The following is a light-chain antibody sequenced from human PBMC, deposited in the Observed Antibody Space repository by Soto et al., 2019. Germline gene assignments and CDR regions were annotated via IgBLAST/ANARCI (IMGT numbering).Light chain of an antibody. CDR1: QSLLHSNGYNY. V-gene: IGKV2-28*01. Sequence: DIVMTQSPLSLPVTPGEPASMSCRSNQSLLHSNGYNYLDWYLQKPGQSPRLLIYLGFDRASGVHVRFRGSGSGTDFTPTISGVEADDVGVYLGMQALESPLTVGPGTKVDIK. J-gene: IGKJ3*01. CDR3: MQALESPLT. CDR2: LGF.